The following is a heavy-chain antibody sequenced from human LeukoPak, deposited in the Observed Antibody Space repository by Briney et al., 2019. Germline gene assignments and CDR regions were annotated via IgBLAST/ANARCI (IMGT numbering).Heavy chain of an antibody. CDR2: IYSGGST. J-gene: IGHJ4*02. V-gene: IGHV3-66*02. CDR3: ARDHESSEDY. Sequence: GGSLRLSCAASGFTFSSYSMNWVRQAPGKGLEWVSVIYSGGSTYYADSVKGRFTISRDNSKNTLYLQMNSLRAEDTAVYYCARDHESSEDYWGQGTLVTVSS. D-gene: IGHD6-6*01. CDR1: GFTFSSYS.